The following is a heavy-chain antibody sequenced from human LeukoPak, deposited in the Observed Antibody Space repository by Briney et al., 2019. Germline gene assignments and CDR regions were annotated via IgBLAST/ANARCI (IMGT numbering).Heavy chain of an antibody. CDR3: ALDSSGYYDARPYYYYYMDV. D-gene: IGHD3-22*01. V-gene: IGHV4-38-2*02. Sequence: VKPSETLSLTCTVSGYSISSGYYWGWIRQPPGKGLEWIGSICHSGSTYYNLSLKSRVTISVDTSKNQFSLKLSSVTAADTAVYYCALDSSGYYDARPYYYYYMDVWGKGTTVTVSS. CDR2: ICHSGST. J-gene: IGHJ6*03. CDR1: GYSISSGYY.